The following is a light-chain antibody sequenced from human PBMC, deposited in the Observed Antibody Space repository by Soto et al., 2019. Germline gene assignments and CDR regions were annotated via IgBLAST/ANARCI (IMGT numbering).Light chain of an antibody. Sequence: DIVMTQSPLSLPVTPGEPASISCRSSQSLLHGNGYNYVDWYLQKAGQSPQLLIYMGSNRASGVPERFSGSGSGTDFTLKISRVEAEDVGVYHCMQALQTPYTFGQGTKLEIK. CDR3: MQALQTPYT. CDR1: QSLLHGNGYNY. V-gene: IGKV2-28*01. CDR2: MGS. J-gene: IGKJ2*01.